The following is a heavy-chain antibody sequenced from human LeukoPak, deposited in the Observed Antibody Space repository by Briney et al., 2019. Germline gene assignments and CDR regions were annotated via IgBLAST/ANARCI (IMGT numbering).Heavy chain of an antibody. CDR1: GGSINTNY. CDR2: IYYTGST. J-gene: IGHJ4*02. D-gene: IGHD6-13*01. CDR3: ARLSSSWLYFDY. V-gene: IGHV4-59*01. Sequence: PSETLSLTCTVSGGSINTNYWSWIRQPPGKGLEWIGCIYYTGSTNYNPSLESRVTISVDMSKNQFSLKLNSVTAADTAVYYCARLSSSWLYFDYWGQGTLVTVPS.